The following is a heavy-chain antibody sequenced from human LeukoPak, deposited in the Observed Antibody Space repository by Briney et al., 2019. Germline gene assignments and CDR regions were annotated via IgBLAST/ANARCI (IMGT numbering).Heavy chain of an antibody. CDR3: ARVGRNDYSNNRDWFDP. Sequence: ASVKVSCKASGYTFTSYGISWVRQAPGQGLEWMGWISAYNGNTNYAQKLQGRVTMTTDTSTSTAYMELRSLRSDDTAVYYCARVGRNDYSNNRDWFDPWGQGTLDTVSS. V-gene: IGHV1-18*01. CDR1: GYTFTSYG. J-gene: IGHJ5*02. D-gene: IGHD4-11*01. CDR2: ISAYNGNT.